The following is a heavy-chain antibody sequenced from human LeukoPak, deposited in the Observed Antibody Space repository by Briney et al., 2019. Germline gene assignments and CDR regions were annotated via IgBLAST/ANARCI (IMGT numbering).Heavy chain of an antibody. CDR2: ISGSGATT. J-gene: IGHJ6*03. CDR1: EFIFSNYA. D-gene: IGHD2-2*01. Sequence: PGGSLRLSCAASEFIFSNYAMTWVRQAPGKGLEWVSAISGSGATTSYADSVKGRFTISRDNSKNTLYLQMNSLRAEDTAIYYCAKPFYCSSATCYQGDYYNMDVWGKGTTVTVSS. CDR3: AKPFYCSSATCYQGDYYNMDV. V-gene: IGHV3-23*01.